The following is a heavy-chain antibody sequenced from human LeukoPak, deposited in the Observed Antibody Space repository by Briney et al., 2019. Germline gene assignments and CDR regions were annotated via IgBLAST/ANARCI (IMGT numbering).Heavy chain of an antibody. D-gene: IGHD5-12*01. CDR1: GFTFSSYA. V-gene: IGHV3-30*04. CDR3: ARDPVVATIKRIKYFDY. CDR2: ISYDGSNK. J-gene: IGHJ4*02. Sequence: GGSLRLSCAASGFTFSSYAMHWVRQAPGKGLEWVAVISYDGSNKYYADSVKGRFTISRDNAKNSLYLQMNSLRAEDTAVYYCARDPVVATIKRIKYFDYWGQGTLVTVSS.